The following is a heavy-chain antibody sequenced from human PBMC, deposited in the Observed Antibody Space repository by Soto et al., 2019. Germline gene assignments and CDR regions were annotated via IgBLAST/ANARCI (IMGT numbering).Heavy chain of an antibody. CDR1: GYTFTSYG. V-gene: IGHV1-18*01. D-gene: IGHD3-9*01. CDR2: ISAYNGNT. CDR3: ARVGYYDILTATLRYWFDP. J-gene: IGHJ5*02. Sequence: QVQLVQSGAEVKKPGASVKVSCKASGYTFTSYGISWVRQAPGQGLEWMGWISAYNGNTNYAQKLQGRVTMTTDTSTSTAYMELRSLRSDDTAVYYCARVGYYDILTATLRYWFDPWGQGTLVTVSS.